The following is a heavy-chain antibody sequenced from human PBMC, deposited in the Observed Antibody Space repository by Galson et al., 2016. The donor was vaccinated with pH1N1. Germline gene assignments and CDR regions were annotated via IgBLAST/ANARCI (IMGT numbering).Heavy chain of an antibody. CDR2: ISASGANT. J-gene: IGHJ4*02. Sequence: SLRLSCAASGFTFSYYEMNWVRQAPGKGPEWVSSISASGANTNYADPVKGRFTISRDNSKNTLYLQTNSLRAEDTAIYYCVKLDSSGYYYGRFDSWGQGTLVTVSS. V-gene: IGHV3-23*01. D-gene: IGHD3-22*01. CDR3: VKLDSSGYYYGRFDS. CDR1: GFTFSYYE.